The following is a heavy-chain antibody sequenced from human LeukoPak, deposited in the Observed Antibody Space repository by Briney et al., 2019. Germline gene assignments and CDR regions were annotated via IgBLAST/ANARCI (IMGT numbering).Heavy chain of an antibody. CDR1: GFNFSNYA. CDR3: AAKGNGYTGIYVFAH. CDR2: TSGSGVTT. Sequence: GGSLRLSCAASGFNFSNYAMSWVRQAPGKGLEWVSATSGSGVTTYYADSVKGRFTISRDTSDNTLNLQMNGLGAEDSAVYYCAAKGNGYTGIYVFAHWGQGTLVTVSA. J-gene: IGHJ4*02. D-gene: IGHD1-26*01. V-gene: IGHV3-23*01.